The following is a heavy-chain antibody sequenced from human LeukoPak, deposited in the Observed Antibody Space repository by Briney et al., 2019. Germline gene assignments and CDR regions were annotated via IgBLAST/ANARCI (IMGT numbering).Heavy chain of an antibody. CDR3: AREKQQWLALYYFDY. D-gene: IGHD6-19*01. CDR1: GFTFSSYG. Sequence: GRSLRLSCAASGFTFSSYGMHWVRQAPGKGLEWVAVIWYDGSNKYYADSVKGRFTISRDNSKNTLYLQMNSLRAEDTAVYYCAREKQQWLALYYFDYWGQGTLVTVSS. CDR2: IWYDGSNK. V-gene: IGHV3-33*01. J-gene: IGHJ4*02.